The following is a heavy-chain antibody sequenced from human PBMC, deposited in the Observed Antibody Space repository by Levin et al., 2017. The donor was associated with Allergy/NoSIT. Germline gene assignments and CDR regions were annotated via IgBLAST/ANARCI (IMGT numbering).Heavy chain of an antibody. J-gene: IGHJ5*02. CDR3: AREVELELPQGNWFDP. V-gene: IGHV3-74*01. D-gene: IGHD1-7*01. CDR1: GFTFSSYW. Sequence: GGSLRLSCAASGFTFSSYWMHWVRQAPGKGLVWVSRINSDGSSTSSADSAKGRFTISRDNAKNTLYLQMNRLRAEDTAVYYCAREVELELPQGNWFDPWGQGTLVTVAS. CDR2: INSDGSST.